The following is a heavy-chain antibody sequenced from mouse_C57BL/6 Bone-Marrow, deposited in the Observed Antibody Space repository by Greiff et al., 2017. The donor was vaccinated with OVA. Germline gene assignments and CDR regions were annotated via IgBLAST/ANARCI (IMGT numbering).Heavy chain of an antibody. CDR3: AKGDYSLAY. J-gene: IGHJ3*01. V-gene: IGHV1-69*01. CDR1: GYTFTSYW. D-gene: IGHD2-13*01. Sequence: QVQLQQPGAELVMPGASVKLSCKASGYTFTSYWMHWVKQRPGQGLEWIGEIDPSDSYTIYHQKFKGKSTLTVDKSSSTAYLQLSSLTSEDSAVYYGAKGDYSLAYWGKGTLVTVSA. CDR2: IDPSDSYT.